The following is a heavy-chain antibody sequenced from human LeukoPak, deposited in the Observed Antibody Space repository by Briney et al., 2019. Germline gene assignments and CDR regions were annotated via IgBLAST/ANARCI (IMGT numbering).Heavy chain of an antibody. CDR1: GYTFTGYY. J-gene: IGHJ4*02. V-gene: IGHV1-46*01. Sequence: AASVKVSCKASGYTFTGYYIHWVRQAPGQGLEWMGIINPSGGSTNFAQKFQGRVTMTTDTSTITVYMELSSLRSEDTAVYYCARWTTTYLGYWGQGTLVTVSS. CDR2: INPSGGST. CDR3: ARWTTTYLGY. D-gene: IGHD4-11*01.